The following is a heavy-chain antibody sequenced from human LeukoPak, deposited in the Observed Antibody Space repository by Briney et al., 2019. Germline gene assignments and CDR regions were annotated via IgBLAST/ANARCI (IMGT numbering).Heavy chain of an antibody. V-gene: IGHV3-23*01. D-gene: IGHD2-2*01. J-gene: IGHJ3*02. CDR1: GFTFNSFT. CDR3: AKGITSCLI. CDR2: ISGSGSGT. Sequence: PGGSLRLSCAASGFTFNSFTMSWVRQAPGKGLEWVSAISGSGSGTYYADSVKGRFTLSRDNSKNTLFLQMNSLRAEDTAVYYCAKGITSCLIWGQGAMVTVSS.